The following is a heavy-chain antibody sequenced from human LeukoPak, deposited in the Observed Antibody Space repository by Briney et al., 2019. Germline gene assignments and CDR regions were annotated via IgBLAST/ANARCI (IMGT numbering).Heavy chain of an antibody. CDR1: GFTFSSYS. CDR2: ISSSSSYI. Sequence: KAGGSLRLSCAASGFTFSSYSMNWVRQAPGKGLEWVSSISSSSSYIYYADSVKGRFTISRDNAKNSLYLQMNSLRAEDTAVYYCASRTDYYDSSGFWGQGTLVTVSS. CDR3: ASRTDYYDSSGF. J-gene: IGHJ4*02. V-gene: IGHV3-21*01. D-gene: IGHD3-22*01.